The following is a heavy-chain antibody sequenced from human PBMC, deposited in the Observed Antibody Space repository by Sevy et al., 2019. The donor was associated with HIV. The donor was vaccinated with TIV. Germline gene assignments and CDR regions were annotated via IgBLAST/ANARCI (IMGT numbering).Heavy chain of an antibody. V-gene: IGHV4-34*01. CDR1: GGSLSGYY. CDR3: ARGQWEHPF. D-gene: IGHD1-26*01. Sequence: SETLSLTCAVYGGSLSGYYWSWIRQPPGKGLEWIGEIMPSGIPNYNPPLKSRVSISIDTSKNQFSLKVNSVTAADTAIYYCARGQWEHPFWGQGTQVTVSS. J-gene: IGHJ4*02. CDR2: IMPSGIP.